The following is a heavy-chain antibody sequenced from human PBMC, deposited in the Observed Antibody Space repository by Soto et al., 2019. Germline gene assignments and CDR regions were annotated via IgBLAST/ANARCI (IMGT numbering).Heavy chain of an antibody. D-gene: IGHD6-13*01. CDR3: AKNLDSSSWYFDAFDI. J-gene: IGHJ3*02. CDR1: GFTFSSYA. V-gene: IGHV3-23*01. Sequence: SGGSLRLSCAASGFTFSSYAMSWVRQAPGKGLEWVSAISGSGGSTYYADSVKGRFTISRDNSKNTLYLQMNSLRAKDTAVYYCAKNLDSSSWYFDAFDIWGQGTMVTVSS. CDR2: ISGSGGST.